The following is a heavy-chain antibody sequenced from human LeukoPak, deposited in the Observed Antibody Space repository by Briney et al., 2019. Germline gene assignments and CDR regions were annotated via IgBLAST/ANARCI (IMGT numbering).Heavy chain of an antibody. CDR3: TTSGSSSSYYYYGMDV. CDR1: GFTFSSYS. D-gene: IGHD6-6*01. Sequence: GGSLRLSCAASGFTFSSYSMNWVRQAPGKGLEWVGRIKSKTDGGTTDYAAPVKGRFTISRDDSKNTLYLQMNSLKTEDTAVYYCTTSGSSSSYYYYGMDVWGQGTTVTVSS. CDR2: IKSKTDGGTT. V-gene: IGHV3-15*07. J-gene: IGHJ6*02.